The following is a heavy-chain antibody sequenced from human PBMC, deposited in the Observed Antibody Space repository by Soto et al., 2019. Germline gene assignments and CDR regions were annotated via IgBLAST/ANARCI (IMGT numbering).Heavy chain of an antibody. V-gene: IGHV4-4*02. Sequence: SETLSLTCSLSCGSISSSNWCIWVRQPPGKGLEWIGYIYYSGSTNYNPSLKSRVTISVDTSKNQFSLKLSSVTAADTAVYYCARGLPASGWYYWGQGTLVTVSS. CDR1: CGSISSSNW. D-gene: IGHD6-19*01. J-gene: IGHJ4*02. CDR3: ARGLPASGWYY. CDR2: IYYSGST.